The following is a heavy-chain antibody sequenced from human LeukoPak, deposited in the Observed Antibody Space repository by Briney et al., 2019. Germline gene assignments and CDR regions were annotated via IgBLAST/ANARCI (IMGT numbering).Heavy chain of an antibody. Sequence: GGSLRLSCAASGFTFSTYAMSWVRQAPGKGLEWVSGISGSGGTTYYADSVKGRFTISKDKSKNTLYLQMNSLRAEDTAVYYCARDNLDFWSGDHYFDYWGQGTLVTVSS. V-gene: IGHV3-23*01. CDR2: ISGSGGTT. J-gene: IGHJ4*02. CDR1: GFTFSTYA. CDR3: ARDNLDFWSGDHYFDY. D-gene: IGHD3-3*01.